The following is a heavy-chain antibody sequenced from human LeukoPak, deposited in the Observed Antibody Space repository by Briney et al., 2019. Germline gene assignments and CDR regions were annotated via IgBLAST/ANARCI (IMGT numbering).Heavy chain of an antibody. CDR2: IYHSGST. Sequence: PSETLSLTCTVSGYSISSGYYWGWIRQPPGKGLEWIGSIYHSGSTYYNPSLKSRVTISVDTSKNQFSLKLSSVTAADTAVYYCARGIYDSSGEDWFDPWGQGTLVTVSS. J-gene: IGHJ5*02. V-gene: IGHV4-38-2*02. CDR1: GYSISSGYY. D-gene: IGHD3-22*01. CDR3: ARGIYDSSGEDWFDP.